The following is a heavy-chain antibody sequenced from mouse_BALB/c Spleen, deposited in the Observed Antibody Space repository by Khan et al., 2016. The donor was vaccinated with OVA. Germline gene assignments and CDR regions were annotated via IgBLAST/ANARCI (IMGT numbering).Heavy chain of an antibody. CDR3: ARSKYLARY. D-gene: IGHD3-3*01. V-gene: IGHV2-9*02. J-gene: IGHJ2*01. Sequence: QVQLKQSGPGLVAPSQSLSITCTVYGYSLTRYGVHWVRQPPGKGLEWLGLIWAGGSTNYNWALMSRLSISIDNYKSLVLLILNSLQTYDTALYYCARSKYLARYWGQGTTLTVSS. CDR1: GYSLTRYG. CDR2: IWAGGST.